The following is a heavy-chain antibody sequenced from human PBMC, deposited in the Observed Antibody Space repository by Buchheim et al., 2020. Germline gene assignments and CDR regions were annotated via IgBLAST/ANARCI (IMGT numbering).Heavy chain of an antibody. CDR1: GFTFGSYG. Sequence: QVQLVESGGGVVQPGRSLRLSCAASGFTFGSYGIHWVRQAPGKGLEWVAVISYDGSDKYYADSVKGRFTISRDNSKKKLYLQMNSLRAEDTAVYYCAKDGLGTVAIDYWGQGTL. CDR3: AKDGLGTVAIDY. CDR2: ISYDGSDK. V-gene: IGHV3-30*18. J-gene: IGHJ4*02. D-gene: IGHD2-15*01.